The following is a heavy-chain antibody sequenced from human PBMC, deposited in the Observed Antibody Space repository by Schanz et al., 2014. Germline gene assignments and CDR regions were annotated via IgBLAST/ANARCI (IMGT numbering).Heavy chain of an antibody. CDR2: IISILGIP. CDR3: ARTIAYGGSSGYFDY. D-gene: IGHD4-17*01. V-gene: IGHV1-18*01. Sequence: QVQVVQSGAEVKKPGASVKVSCKASGYTFTDYGVIWVRQAPGQGLEWMGRIISILGIPNYAQKFQGRVTVTRDTSTSTVYMELNSLRSEDTAVYYCARTIAYGGSSGYFDYWGQGTLVTVSS. CDR1: GYTFTDYG. J-gene: IGHJ4*02.